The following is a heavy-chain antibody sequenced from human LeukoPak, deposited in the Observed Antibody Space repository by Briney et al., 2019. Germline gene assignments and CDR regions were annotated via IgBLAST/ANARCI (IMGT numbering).Heavy chain of an antibody. CDR2: IYYSGST. CDR3: ARGDSSSWSYNWFDP. D-gene: IGHD6-13*01. Sequence: ASETLSLTCTVSGGSISSGGYYWSWIRQHPGKGLEWIGYIYYSGSTYYNPSLKSRVTISVDTSKNQFSLKLSSVTAADTAVYYCARGDSSSWSYNWFDPWGQGTLVTVSS. CDR1: GGSISSGGYY. J-gene: IGHJ5*02. V-gene: IGHV4-31*03.